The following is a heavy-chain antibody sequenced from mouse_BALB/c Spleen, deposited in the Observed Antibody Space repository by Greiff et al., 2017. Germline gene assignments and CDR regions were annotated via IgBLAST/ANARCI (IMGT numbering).Heavy chain of an antibody. D-gene: IGHD2-1*01. CDR1: GFNFKDTY. J-gene: IGHJ4*01. CDR3: ARRDYGNSYAMDY. CDR2: IDPANGNT. Sequence: VQLQQSGAELVKPGASVKLSCTASGFNFKDTYMHWVKQRPEQGLEWIGRIDPANGNTKYDPKFQGKATITADTSSNTAYLQLSSLTSEDTAVYYCARRDYGNSYAMDYWGQGTSVTVSS. V-gene: IGHV14-3*02.